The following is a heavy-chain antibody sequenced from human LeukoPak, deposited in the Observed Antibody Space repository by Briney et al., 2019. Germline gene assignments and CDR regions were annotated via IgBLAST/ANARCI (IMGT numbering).Heavy chain of an antibody. V-gene: IGHV3-33*01. CDR3: VRELPPVVQYYFNY. Sequence: GGSLRLSCAASGFTFSDYGMHWVRQAPGKGLEWVAVIWYDGSNKYYADSVKGRFTISRDNSRNTLYLQMNSLRAEDTAVYYCVRELPPVVQYYFNYWGPGTLVTVSS. D-gene: IGHD3-22*01. J-gene: IGHJ4*02. CDR1: GFTFSDYG. CDR2: IWYDGSNK.